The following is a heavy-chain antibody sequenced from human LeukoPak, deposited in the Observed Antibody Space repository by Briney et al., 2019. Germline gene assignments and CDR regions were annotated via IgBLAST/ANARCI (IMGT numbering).Heavy chain of an antibody. D-gene: IGHD3-10*01. V-gene: IGHV3-23*01. CDR3: AKEKSGYYGSGSYWFDS. CDR1: GFTFSNFA. Sequence: GGSLRLSCVGSGFTFSNFAISWVRQAPGEGLEWVSAISGSATNTYYADFVKGRFTFSRDNSKSTVYLQMTSLRAEDTAIYYCAKEKSGYYGSGSYWFDSWGQGTLVTVSS. J-gene: IGHJ5*01. CDR2: ISGSATNT.